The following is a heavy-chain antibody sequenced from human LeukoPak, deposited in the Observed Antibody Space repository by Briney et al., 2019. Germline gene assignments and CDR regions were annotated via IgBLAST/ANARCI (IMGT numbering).Heavy chain of an antibody. CDR3: AKDKYPYYYGSGSYYYGLDV. Sequence: PGGSLRLSCAASGLSFSNYAMSWDRQAPGKGLEWVSSISGGGGDTNYADSVKGRLTISRDNSKSTLYLQMNSLRAEDTAIYYCAKDKYPYYYGSGSYYYGLDVWGKGTTVTVSS. CDR1: GLSFSNYA. V-gene: IGHV3-23*01. J-gene: IGHJ6*04. CDR2: ISGGGGDT. D-gene: IGHD3-10*01.